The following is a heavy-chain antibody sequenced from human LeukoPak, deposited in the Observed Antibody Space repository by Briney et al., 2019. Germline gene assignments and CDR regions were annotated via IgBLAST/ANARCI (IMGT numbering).Heavy chain of an antibody. D-gene: IGHD5-12*01. J-gene: IGHJ4*02. CDR2: IWYDGSNN. V-gene: IGHV3-30*02. Sequence: SGGSLRLSCAASGFTFSNYGMHWVRQAPGKGLEWVAVIWYDGSNNYYADSVKGRFTISRDNSKNTLYLQMNSLRAEDTVVYYCAKLSMVATSDFDYWGQGTLVTVSS. CDR3: AKLSMVATSDFDY. CDR1: GFTFSNYG.